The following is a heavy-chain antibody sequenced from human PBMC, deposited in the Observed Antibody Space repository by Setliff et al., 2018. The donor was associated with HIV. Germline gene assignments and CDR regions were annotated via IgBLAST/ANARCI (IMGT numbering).Heavy chain of an antibody. V-gene: IGHV4-4*07. J-gene: IGHJ4*02. Sequence: PSETLSLTCTVSGGSISSHYWSWIRQPAGKGLEWIGRIYNSGNTNYNPSLKSRVNMSVDASENQFSLNRKSVTATDTAIYYCARQGLTMLRGVPAPILYYFDYWGQGILVTVSS. CDR2: IYNSGNT. CDR3: ARQGLTMLRGVPAPILYYFDY. CDR1: GGSISSHY. D-gene: IGHD3-10*01.